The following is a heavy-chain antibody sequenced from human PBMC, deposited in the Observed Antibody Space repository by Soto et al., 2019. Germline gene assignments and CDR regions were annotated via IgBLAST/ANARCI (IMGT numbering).Heavy chain of an antibody. D-gene: IGHD3-9*01. J-gene: IGHJ5*02. CDR3: ARVLRYFDWLVNWFDP. CDR1: GYTFTSYG. V-gene: IGHV1-18*01. Sequence: ASVKVSCKASGYTFTSYGISWVRQAPGQGLEWMGWISAYNGNTNYAQKLQGRVTMTTDTSTSTAYMELRSLRSDDTAVYYCARVLRYFDWLVNWFDPWGQGTLVTVSS. CDR2: ISAYNGNT.